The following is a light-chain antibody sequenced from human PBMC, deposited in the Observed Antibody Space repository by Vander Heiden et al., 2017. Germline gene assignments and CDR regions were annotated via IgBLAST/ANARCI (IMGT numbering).Light chain of an antibody. CDR3: CSHAGTTCV. Sequence: QSALTQPPSVSGSPGQSVTISCTGTSSDVGAYKRVSWYQQPPGTAPKLLIYEVSNRPSGVPDRFSGSKSGNTASLTISWLQAEDESDYYCCSHAGTTCVFGTGTRVTVL. J-gene: IGLJ1*01. V-gene: IGLV2-18*02. CDR1: SSDVGAYKR. CDR2: EVS.